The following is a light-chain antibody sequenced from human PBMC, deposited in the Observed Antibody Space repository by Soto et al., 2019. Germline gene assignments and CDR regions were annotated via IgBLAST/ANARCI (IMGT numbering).Light chain of an antibody. J-gene: IGKJ2*01. V-gene: IGKV3-15*01. CDR3: QQYDKWPYT. Sequence: ENVLTQSPATLSVSPGERATLSCRTRQIIGTNLAWYQQKPGQAPRLLIYGAVIRAPGFPVRFRGTGSGSDFTLTISSLQSEDGALYYCQQYDKWPYTFGQGTNLEIK. CDR2: GAV. CDR1: QIIGTN.